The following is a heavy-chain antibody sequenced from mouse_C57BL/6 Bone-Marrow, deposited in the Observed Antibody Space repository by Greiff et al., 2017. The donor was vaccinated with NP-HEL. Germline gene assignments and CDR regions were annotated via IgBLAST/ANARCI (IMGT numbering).Heavy chain of an antibody. CDR2: ISNGGGST. Sequence: EVMLVESGGGLVQPGGSLKLSCAASGFTFSDYYMYWVRQTPEKRLEWVAYISNGGGSTYYPDTVKGRFTISRDNAKNTLYLQMSRLKSEDTAMYYCARQDYYGHWFAYWGQGTLVTVSA. CDR1: GFTFSDYY. J-gene: IGHJ3*01. V-gene: IGHV5-12*01. CDR3: ARQDYYGHWFAY. D-gene: IGHD1-1*01.